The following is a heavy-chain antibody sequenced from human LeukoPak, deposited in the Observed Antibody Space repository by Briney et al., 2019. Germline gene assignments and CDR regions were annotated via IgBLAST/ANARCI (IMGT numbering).Heavy chain of an antibody. CDR1: GFTFSSYV. D-gene: IGHD6-13*01. CDR3: ARDLAAAGWFDP. CDR2: IWYDGSNK. J-gene: IGHJ5*02. V-gene: IGHV3-33*01. Sequence: PGGSLRLSCAASGFTFSSYVMHWVRQAPGKGLEWVAVIWYDGSNKYYVDSVKGRFTISRDNSKNTLYLQMNSLRAEDTAVYYCARDLAAAGWFDPWGQGTLVTVSS.